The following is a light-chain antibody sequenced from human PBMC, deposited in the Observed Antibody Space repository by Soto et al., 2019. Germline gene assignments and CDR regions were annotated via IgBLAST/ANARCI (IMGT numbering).Light chain of an antibody. Sequence: EIVLTQSPATLSLSPGERATLSCRASQSVSTYLAWYQQRPGQPPRLLIYDASSRPTGIPARFSGSGSGTYFALTSRSLEAEDFAFYYCQQRSNGPLVTFGPGTRVD. J-gene: IGKJ3*01. CDR3: QQRSNGPLVT. CDR1: QSVSTY. CDR2: DAS. V-gene: IGKV3-11*01.